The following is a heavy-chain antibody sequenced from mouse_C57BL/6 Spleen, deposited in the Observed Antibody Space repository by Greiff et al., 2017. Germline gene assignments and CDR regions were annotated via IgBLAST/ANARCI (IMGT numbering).Heavy chain of an antibody. D-gene: IGHD2-3*01. Sequence: QVQLQQSGPELVKPGASVKISCKASGYAFSSSWMNWVKQRPGKGLEWIGRIYPGDGDTNYNGKFKGKATLTADKSSSTAYMQLSSLTSEDSAVYFCAIRSKREYDDGFLYAMDYWGQGTSVTVSS. V-gene: IGHV1-82*01. J-gene: IGHJ4*01. CDR3: AIRSKREYDDGFLYAMDY. CDR1: GYAFSSSW. CDR2: IYPGDGDT.